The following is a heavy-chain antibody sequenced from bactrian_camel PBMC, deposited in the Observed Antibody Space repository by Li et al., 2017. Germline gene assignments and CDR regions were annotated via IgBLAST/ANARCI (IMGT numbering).Heavy chain of an antibody. D-gene: IGHD6*01. V-gene: IGHV3S28*01. CDR2: IWTGGAFA. Sequence: QLVESGGGLVQTGGSRRISCEAFEFAFRNYYMSWVRQAPGKGLEWVLIIWTGGAFAYGTDSVEGRFTISRDNAKKMVYLQMDSLKPEDTAVYYCVRDGGNWYLDVWGQGTQVTVS. CDR1: EFAFRNYY. J-gene: IGHJ2*01. CDR3: VRDGGNWYLDV.